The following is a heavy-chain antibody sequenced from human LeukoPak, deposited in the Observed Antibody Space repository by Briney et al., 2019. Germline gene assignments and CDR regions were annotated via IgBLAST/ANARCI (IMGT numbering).Heavy chain of an antibody. Sequence: GGSLRLSCAASGFTFSDYSMKWVRQAPGKGLEWVSFISGSSSYINYADSVKGRFTSSRDNAKNSPYLQMNSLRAEDTAVYYCARAREYCSGRTCYHYYGMDVWGQGTTVTVSS. CDR1: GFTFSDYS. CDR3: ARAREYCSGRTCYHYYGMDV. CDR2: ISGSSSYI. J-gene: IGHJ6*02. D-gene: IGHD2-15*01. V-gene: IGHV3-21*01.